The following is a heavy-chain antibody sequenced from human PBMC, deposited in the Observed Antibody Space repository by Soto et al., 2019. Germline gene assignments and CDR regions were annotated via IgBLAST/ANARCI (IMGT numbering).Heavy chain of an antibody. V-gene: IGHV3-30-3*01. D-gene: IGHD3-9*01. Sequence: GGSLRLSCAASGFSFSSYAMHWVRQAPGKGLEWVAVISYDGSNKYYADYVKGRFTISRDNSKNTLYLQMNSLRAEDTAVYYCARARDLTGSYYYYGMDVWGQGTTVTVSS. J-gene: IGHJ6*02. CDR1: GFSFSSYA. CDR3: ARARDLTGSYYYYGMDV. CDR2: ISYDGSNK.